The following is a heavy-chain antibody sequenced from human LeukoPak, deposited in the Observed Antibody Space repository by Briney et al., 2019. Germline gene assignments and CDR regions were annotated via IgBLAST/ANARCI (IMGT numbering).Heavy chain of an antibody. CDR3: ARENYDSSGYPAGYFDY. J-gene: IGHJ4*02. V-gene: IGHV3-48*01. Sequence: GGSLRLSCAASGFTFSRYNMNWVRQAPGKGLEWVSYISSSSGAIYYADSVKGRFTISRDNAKNSLYLQMNSLRAEDAAVYYCARENYDSSGYPAGYFDYWGQGTLVTVSS. CDR2: ISSSSGAI. CDR1: GFTFSRYN. D-gene: IGHD3-22*01.